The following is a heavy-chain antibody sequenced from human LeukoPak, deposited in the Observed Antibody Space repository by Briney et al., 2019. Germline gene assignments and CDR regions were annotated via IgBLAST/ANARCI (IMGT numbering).Heavy chain of an antibody. CDR1: GFTFSTHA. J-gene: IGHJ4*02. Sequence: GGSLRLSCAASGFTFSTHAMIWVRQAPGKGPEWVSCITGSGSGTYYTDSVKGRFTISRENSDDTLYLQMNSLRAEDTAVYYCVKGRDYNDASAYYIGDFWGQGTLVTVSS. V-gene: IGHV3-23*01. CDR3: VKGRDYNDASAYYIGDF. D-gene: IGHD3-22*01. CDR2: ITGSGSGT.